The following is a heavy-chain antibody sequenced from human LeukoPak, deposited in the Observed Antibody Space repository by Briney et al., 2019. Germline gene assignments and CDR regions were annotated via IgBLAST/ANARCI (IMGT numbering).Heavy chain of an antibody. CDR1: GGSFTFTSHA. V-gene: IGHV1-69*13. CDR2: LIPIYGSA. D-gene: IGHD2-2*01. J-gene: IGHJ3*01. Sequence: ASVKVSCKASGGSFTFTSHAISWVRQAPGQGLEWMGGLIPIYGSANYAQKFQGRLTITSDESTRTVYMELSSLRPEDSAVHYCARSLRFGDIAVVPAGKYAFDVWGQGTMVTVSS. CDR3: ARSLRFGDIAVVPAGKYAFDV.